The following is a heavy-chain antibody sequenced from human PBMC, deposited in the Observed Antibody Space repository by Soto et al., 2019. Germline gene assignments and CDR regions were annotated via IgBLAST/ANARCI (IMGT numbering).Heavy chain of an antibody. CDR1: GYTFTSYD. V-gene: IGHV1-8*01. J-gene: IGHJ5*02. D-gene: IGHD2-15*01. Sequence: ASVKVSCKASGYTFTSYDINWVRQATGQGLEWMGWMNPNSGNTGYAQKFQGRVTMTRNTSISTAYMELSSLRSEDTAVYYCARGRTGYCSGGSCYWFDPWGQGTLVTVS. CDR3: ARGRTGYCSGGSCYWFDP. CDR2: MNPNSGNT.